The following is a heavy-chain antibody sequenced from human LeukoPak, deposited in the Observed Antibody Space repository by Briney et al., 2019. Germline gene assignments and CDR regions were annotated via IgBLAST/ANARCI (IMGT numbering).Heavy chain of an antibody. Sequence: SETLSLTCTVSGGSISSYYWSWIRQPPGKGLEWIGYIYYSGSTNYKPSLKSRVTISVDTSKNQFSLNLSSVTPADTAVYYCARDRSGDFDYWGQGTLVTVSS. J-gene: IGHJ4*02. CDR1: GGSISSYY. CDR3: ARDRSGDFDY. V-gene: IGHV4-59*01. CDR2: IYYSGST.